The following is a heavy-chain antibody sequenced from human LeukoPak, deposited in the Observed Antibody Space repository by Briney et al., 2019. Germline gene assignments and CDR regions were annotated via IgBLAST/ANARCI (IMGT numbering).Heavy chain of an antibody. V-gene: IGHV3-48*04. D-gene: IGHD1-14*01. Sequence: PGGSLRLSCAASGFTFSSYAMSWVRQAPGKGLEWVSAISSSGSTIYYADSVKGRFTISRDNAKNSLYLQMNSLRAEDTAVYYCARTTTRYYYYYMDVWGKGTTVTVSS. CDR3: ARTTTRYYYYYMDV. J-gene: IGHJ6*03. CDR1: GFTFSSYA. CDR2: ISSSGSTI.